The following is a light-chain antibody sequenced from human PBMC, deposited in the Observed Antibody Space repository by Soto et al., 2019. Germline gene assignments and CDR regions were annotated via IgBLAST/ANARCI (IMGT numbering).Light chain of an antibody. CDR3: QQLIRFPTK. CDR2: LAS. CDR1: QGISNS. Sequence: DIPMTQSPSTLSASVGDRVTITCRASQGISNSLAWYQQKPGKAPKLLMYLASTLQSGVPARFSGSGSGTNFTLTISSLQPEDFATYYCQQLIRFPTKFGQGTKVDIK. V-gene: IGKV1-9*01. J-gene: IGKJ1*01.